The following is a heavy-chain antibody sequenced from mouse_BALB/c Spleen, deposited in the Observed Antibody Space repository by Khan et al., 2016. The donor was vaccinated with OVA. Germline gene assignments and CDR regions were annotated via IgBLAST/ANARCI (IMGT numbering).Heavy chain of an antibody. Sequence: EVELVESGGDLVKPGGSLKLSCAASGFTFSTYGMSWVRQTPDKRLEWVATISSAGTYTYYPDSVKGRVTISRDNAKNTLYLQMNSLRSEDTAMYYCARHWVGIMDYWGQGTSLTVSS. J-gene: IGHJ4*01. D-gene: IGHD1-1*01. CDR2: ISSAGTYT. V-gene: IGHV5-6*01. CDR1: GFTFSTYG. CDR3: ARHWVGIMDY.